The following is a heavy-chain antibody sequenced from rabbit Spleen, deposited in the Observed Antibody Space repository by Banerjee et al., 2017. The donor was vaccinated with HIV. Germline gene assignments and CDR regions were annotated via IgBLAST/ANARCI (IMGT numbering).Heavy chain of an antibody. CDR1: GFSFSDKAV. D-gene: IGHD1-1*01. CDR3: ARDLTAVIGWNFNL. Sequence: QERLLESGGGLVKPEGSLKLSCTASGFSFSDKAVMCWVRRAPGKGLEWIACINAVTGRAVYATWAKGRFTFAKTSSTTVTLQLTSLTAADTATDFCARDLTAVIGWNFNLWGPGTLVTVS. J-gene: IGHJ4*01. V-gene: IGHV1S45*01. CDR2: INAVTGRA.